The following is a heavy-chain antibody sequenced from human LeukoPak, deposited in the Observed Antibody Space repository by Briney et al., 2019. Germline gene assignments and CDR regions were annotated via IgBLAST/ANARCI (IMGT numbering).Heavy chain of an antibody. V-gene: IGHV4-39*07. CDR1: GVSISSSSYY. D-gene: IGHD3-9*01. Sequence: SETLSLTCNVSGVSISSSSYYWGWIRQPPGKGLEWIGSIYSSGSTYYNSSLKSRVTISVDTSKNQFSLKLSSVTAADTAVYYCARGGGYDILTGYSQSKDFDYWGQGTLVTVSS. CDR2: IYSSGST. J-gene: IGHJ4*02. CDR3: ARGGGYDILTGYSQSKDFDY.